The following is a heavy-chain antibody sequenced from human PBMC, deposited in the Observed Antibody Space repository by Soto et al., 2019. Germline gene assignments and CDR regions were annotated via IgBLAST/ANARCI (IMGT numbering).Heavy chain of an antibody. J-gene: IGHJ3*01. Sequence: GSLRLSCAASGFTFSDYYMSWIRQAPGKGLEWVSYISFNGGTIYYADSVKGRFTISRDNVENSLYLQMNSLRAEDTAVYYCARESAMTTVTTAVAFDVWGQGTVVTVSS. V-gene: IGHV3-11*01. D-gene: IGHD4-4*01. CDR3: ARESAMTTVTTAVAFDV. CDR2: ISFNGGTI. CDR1: GFTFSDYY.